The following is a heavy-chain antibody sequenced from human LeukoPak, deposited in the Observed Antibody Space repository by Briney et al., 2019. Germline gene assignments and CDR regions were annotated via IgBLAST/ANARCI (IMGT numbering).Heavy chain of an antibody. D-gene: IGHD3-10*01. Sequence: GGSLRLSCAASGFTFSSYAMSWVRQAPGKGLEWVSAISGSGGSTYYADSVKGRFTIPRDNSKNTLYLQMSSLRAEDTAVYYCARYRDYYGSGSGYYGMDVWGQGTTVTVSS. CDR2: ISGSGGST. CDR3: ARYRDYYGSGSGYYGMDV. V-gene: IGHV3-23*01. J-gene: IGHJ6*02. CDR1: GFTFSSYA.